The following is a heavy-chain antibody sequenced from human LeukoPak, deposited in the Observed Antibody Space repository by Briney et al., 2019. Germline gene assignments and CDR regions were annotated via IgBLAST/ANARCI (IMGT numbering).Heavy chain of an antibody. J-gene: IGHJ5*02. V-gene: IGHV3-7*01. CDR3: ARWGYCSGGSCSGGFDP. CDR2: IKQDGSEK. D-gene: IGHD2-15*01. CDR1: GFTFSSYW. Sequence: PGGSLRRSCAASGFTFSSYWMSWVRQAPGKGLEWVANIKQDGSEKYYVDSVKGRFTISRDNAKNSLYLQMNSLRAEDTAVYYCARWGYCSGGSCSGGFDPWGQGTLVTVSS.